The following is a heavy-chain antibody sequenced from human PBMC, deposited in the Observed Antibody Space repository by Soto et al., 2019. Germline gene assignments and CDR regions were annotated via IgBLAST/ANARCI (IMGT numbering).Heavy chain of an antibody. D-gene: IGHD3-3*01. J-gene: IGHJ4*02. V-gene: IGHV3-48*01. CDR2: ISSSSSTI. CDR3: ARDKGGGDFWSGYAYYFDY. CDR1: GFTFSSYS. Sequence: GGSLRLSCAASGFTFSSYSMNWVRQAPGKGLEWVSYISSSSSTIYYADSVKGRFTISRDNAKNSLYLQMNSLRAEDTAVYYCARDKGGGDFWSGYAYYFDYWGQGTLVTVSS.